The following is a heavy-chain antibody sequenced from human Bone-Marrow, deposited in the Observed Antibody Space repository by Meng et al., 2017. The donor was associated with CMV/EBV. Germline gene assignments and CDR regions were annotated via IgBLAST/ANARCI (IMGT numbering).Heavy chain of an antibody. D-gene: IGHD2-2*01. CDR2: IIPIFGTA. J-gene: IGHJ6*01. V-gene: IGHV1-69*05. Sequence: SVKVSCKASGGTFSSYAISWVRQAPGQGLEWMGGIIPIFGTANYAQKFQGRVTITTDESTSTAYMELSSLRSEDTAVYYCARYLRDIVVVPAARGGMDVWGQGTTVTGYS. CDR3: ARYLRDIVVVPAARGGMDV. CDR1: GGTFSSYA.